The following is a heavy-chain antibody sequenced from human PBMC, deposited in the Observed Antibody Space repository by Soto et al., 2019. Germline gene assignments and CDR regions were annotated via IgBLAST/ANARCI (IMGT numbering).Heavy chain of an antibody. D-gene: IGHD3-16*01. J-gene: IGHJ4*02. CDR3: KKGDTSPFDA. CDR2: VHPSDSDV. CDR1: GYRFTSSW. V-gene: IGHV5-51*03. Sequence: GESLKISCQGSGYRFTSSWIGWVRQMPGKGLEWLGNVHPSDSDVRYSPSFEGRVTISADNSINTAYLHLLNLKASDTAIYYCKKGDTSPFDAWGQGTWVTVAS.